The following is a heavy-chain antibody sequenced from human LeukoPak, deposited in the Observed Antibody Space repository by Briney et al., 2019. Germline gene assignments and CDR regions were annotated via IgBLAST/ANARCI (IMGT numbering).Heavy chain of an antibody. V-gene: IGHV3-48*01. CDR2: ISSKSTSI. CDR1: GFMFSSYS. Sequence: GGSLRLSCAASGFMFSSYSVKWVRQAPGKGLEWISYISSKSTSIYYADSVKGRFTVSRDNAESSLYLHMSSLRAEDTAVYYCATGMWGYCSRTGCPLDYWGQGTLVTVSS. CDR3: ATGMWGYCSRTGCPLDY. D-gene: IGHD2-2*01. J-gene: IGHJ4*02.